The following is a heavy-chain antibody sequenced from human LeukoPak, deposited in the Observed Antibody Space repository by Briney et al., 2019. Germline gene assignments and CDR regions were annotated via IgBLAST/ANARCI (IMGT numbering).Heavy chain of an antibody. CDR1: GFSFSTYG. CDR2: ISSDASNQ. V-gene: IGHV3-30*03. J-gene: IGHJ4*02. Sequence: GGSLRLSCVASGFSFSTYGIHWVRQAPGKGLEWVAVISSDASNQYYTDSVKGRFAISRDNSRNTLYLQMNSLRAEDTAVYYCAREDFWSGYRHWGQGTLVTVSS. CDR3: AREDFWSGYRH. D-gene: IGHD3-3*01.